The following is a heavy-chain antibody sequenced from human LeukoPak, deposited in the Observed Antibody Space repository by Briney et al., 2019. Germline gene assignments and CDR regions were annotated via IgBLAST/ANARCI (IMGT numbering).Heavy chain of an antibody. CDR3: AMVIPPYYYYYMDV. J-gene: IGHJ6*03. D-gene: IGHD2-21*01. Sequence: ASVKVSCKASGYTFTSYYMHWVRQAPGQGLEWMGIINPSGGSTSYAQKFQGRVTMTRDTSISTAYMELSRLRSDDTAVYYCAMVIPPYYYYYMDVWGKGTTVTVSS. CDR1: GYTFTSYY. V-gene: IGHV1-46*01. CDR2: INPSGGST.